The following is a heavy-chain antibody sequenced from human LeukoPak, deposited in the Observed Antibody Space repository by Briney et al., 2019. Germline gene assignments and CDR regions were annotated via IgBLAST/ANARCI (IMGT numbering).Heavy chain of an antibody. CDR2: ISGSGDNT. J-gene: IGHJ4*02. Sequence: GGSLRLSCATSGFTFSSYGMTWVRQAPGKGLEWVSSISGSGDNTYYADSVKGRFTFSRDNSKDTLYLQMNSLRAEDTAVYYCARGGYYGSGTYYSPASPHWGQGTLVTVAS. V-gene: IGHV3-23*01. CDR3: ARGGYYGSGTYYSPASPH. CDR1: GFTFSSYG. D-gene: IGHD3-10*01.